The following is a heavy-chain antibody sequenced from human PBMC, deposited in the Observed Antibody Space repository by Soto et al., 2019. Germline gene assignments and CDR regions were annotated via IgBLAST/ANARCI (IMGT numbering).Heavy chain of an antibody. CDR3: AKDPRYYDFWSGYHYYYYGMDV. CDR2: ISYDGSNK. V-gene: IGHV3-30*18. D-gene: IGHD3-3*01. Sequence: GGSLRLSCAASGFTFSSYGMHWVRQAPGKGLEWVAVISYDGSNKYYADSVKGRFTISRDNSKNTLYLQMNSLRAEDTAVYYCAKDPRYYDFWSGYHYYYYGMDVWGQGTTVTVSS. J-gene: IGHJ6*02. CDR1: GFTFSSYG.